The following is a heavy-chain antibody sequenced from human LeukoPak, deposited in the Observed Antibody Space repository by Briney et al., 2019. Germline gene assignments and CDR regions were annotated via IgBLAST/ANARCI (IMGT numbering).Heavy chain of an antibody. CDR1: GFTFSSYW. CDR2: IKQDGSEK. D-gene: IGHD2-8*01. CDR3: AKEMVYAMLNWFDP. J-gene: IGHJ5*02. Sequence: GGSLRLSCAASGFTFSSYWMSWVRQAPGKGLEWVANIKQDGSEKYYVDSVKGRFTISRDNSKNTLYLQMNSLRAEDTAVYYCAKEMVYAMLNWFDPWGQGTLVTVSS. V-gene: IGHV3-7*03.